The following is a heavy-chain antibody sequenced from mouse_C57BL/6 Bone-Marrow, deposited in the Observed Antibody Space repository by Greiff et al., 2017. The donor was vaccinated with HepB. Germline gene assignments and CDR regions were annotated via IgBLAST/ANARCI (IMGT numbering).Heavy chain of an antibody. Sequence: QVQLQQPGAELVKPGASVKLSCKASGYTFTSYWMHWVKQRPGQGLEWIGMIHPNSGSTNYNEKFKRKATLTVDKSSSTAYMQLSSLTSEDSAVYYCARDDGYPSYAMDYWGQGTSVTVSS. CDR3: ARDDGYPSYAMDY. CDR2: IHPNSGST. CDR1: GYTFTSYW. V-gene: IGHV1-64*01. D-gene: IGHD2-3*01. J-gene: IGHJ4*01.